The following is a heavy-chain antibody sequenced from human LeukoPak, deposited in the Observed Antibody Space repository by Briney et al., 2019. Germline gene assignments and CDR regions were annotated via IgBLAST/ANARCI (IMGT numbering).Heavy chain of an antibody. V-gene: IGHV4-34*01. D-gene: IGHD1-1*01. Sequence: SETLSLTCAVYGGSFSGYYWSWIRQPPGKGLEWIGEINHSGSTNYNPSLKSRVTISVDTPKNQFSLKLSSVTAADTAVYYCARRPRVGWKGPDYWGRGTLVTVSS. CDR2: INHSGST. J-gene: IGHJ4*02. CDR1: GGSFSGYY. CDR3: ARRPRVGWKGPDY.